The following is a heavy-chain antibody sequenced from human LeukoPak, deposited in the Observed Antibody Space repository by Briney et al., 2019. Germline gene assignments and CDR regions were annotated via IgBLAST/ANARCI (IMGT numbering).Heavy chain of an antibody. CDR2: IKEDGSEK. V-gene: IGHV3-7*01. D-gene: IGHD3-16*01. CDR1: GFTFSSYA. J-gene: IGHJ3*02. CDR3: VAGGAFDI. Sequence: PGGSLRLSCAASGFTFSSYAMSWVRQAPGKGLEWVANIKEDGSEKYYVDAVKGRFTISRDNAKNSLYLLMNSLRVEDAAVYYCVAGGAFDIWGQGTMVTVSS.